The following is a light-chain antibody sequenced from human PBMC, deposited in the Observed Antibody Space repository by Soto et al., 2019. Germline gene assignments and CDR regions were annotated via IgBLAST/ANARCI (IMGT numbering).Light chain of an antibody. J-gene: IGKJ4*01. CDR3: QQYNTYPLT. V-gene: IGKV1-5*03. CDR1: QTISSW. CDR2: KAS. Sequence: DIQMTQSPSTLSASVGDRVTITCRASQTISSWLAWYQQRPGKAPNLLIYKASTLQSGVPSRFSSSGSGTEFSLTISSLQPDDFATYYCQQYNTYPLTFGGGTTVEIK.